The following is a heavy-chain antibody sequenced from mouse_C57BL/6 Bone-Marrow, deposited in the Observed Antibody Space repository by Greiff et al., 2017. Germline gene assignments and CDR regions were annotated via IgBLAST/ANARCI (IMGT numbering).Heavy chain of an antibody. CDR1: GFTFSDYG. CDR2: ISSGSSTI. J-gene: IGHJ2*01. Sequence: EVMLVESGGGLVKPGGSLKLSCAASGFTFSDYGMHWVRQAPEKGLEWVAYISSGSSTIYYAVTVKGRFTIPSDNAKNTLFLQMTSLRSEYTAMYYCARQRVSQSPFDYWGQGTTLTVSS. V-gene: IGHV5-17*01. D-gene: IGHD6-2*01. CDR3: ARQRVSQSPFDY.